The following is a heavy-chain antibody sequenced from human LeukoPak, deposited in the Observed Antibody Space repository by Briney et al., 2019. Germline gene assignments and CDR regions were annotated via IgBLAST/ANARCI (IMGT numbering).Heavy chain of an antibody. Sequence: GESLKISCKGSGYSFTSYWIGWVRQMPGKGLEWMGIIYPGDSDTRDSPSFQGQVTISADKSISTAYLQWSSLKASDTAVYYCARLLAAAGPLSPFDYXXQGTLVTVSS. CDR1: GYSFTSYW. V-gene: IGHV5-51*01. J-gene: IGHJ4*02. D-gene: IGHD6-13*01. CDR3: ARLLAAAGPLSPFDY. CDR2: IYPGDSDT.